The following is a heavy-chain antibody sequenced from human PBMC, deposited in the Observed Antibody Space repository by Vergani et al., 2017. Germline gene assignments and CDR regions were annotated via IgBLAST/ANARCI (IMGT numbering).Heavy chain of an antibody. Sequence: QVQLVQSGGEVKKPGASVKVSCKTSGYIFSSYGISWVRQAPGQGLEWMGWITAYNGNTKYAQKFQGRVTLTTDTSTTTVFMELRSLRSADTALYYCARDLGATHYYYYGMDVWGQGTTVTVSS. CDR3: ARDLGATHYYYYGMDV. D-gene: IGHD1-26*01. J-gene: IGHJ6*02. CDR2: ITAYNGNT. V-gene: IGHV1-18*01. CDR1: GYIFSSYG.